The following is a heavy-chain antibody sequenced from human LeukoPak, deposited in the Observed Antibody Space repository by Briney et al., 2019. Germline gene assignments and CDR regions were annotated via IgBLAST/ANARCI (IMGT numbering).Heavy chain of an antibody. CDR2: INHSGST. D-gene: IGHD3-10*01. CDR3: ARGVLWFRVSHYYYYMDV. V-gene: IGHV4-34*01. J-gene: IGHJ6*03. Sequence: SETLSLTCAVYGGSFSGYYWSWIRQPPGKGLEWIGEINHSGSTNYNPSLKSRVTISVDTSKNQFSLKLSSVTAADTAVYYCARGVLWFRVSHYYYYMDVWGKGTTVTVSS. CDR1: GGSFSGYY.